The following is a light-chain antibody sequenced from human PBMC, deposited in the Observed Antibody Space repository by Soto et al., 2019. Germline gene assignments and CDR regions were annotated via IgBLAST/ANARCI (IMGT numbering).Light chain of an antibody. Sequence: EIVLTQSPATLSLSPGERATLSCRASQSVSSYLAWYQQKPGQAPRLLIYGASTRATGIPARFSASGSGTDFTLTISRLEPEDFAVYYCQQYGRSPFTFGPGTKVDI. J-gene: IGKJ3*01. CDR2: GAS. CDR3: QQYGRSPFT. V-gene: IGKV3-20*01. CDR1: QSVSSY.